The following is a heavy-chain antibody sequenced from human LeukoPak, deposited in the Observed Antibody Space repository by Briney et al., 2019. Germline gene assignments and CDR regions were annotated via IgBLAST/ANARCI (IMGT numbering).Heavy chain of an antibody. V-gene: IGHV4-61*08. D-gene: IGHD6-6*01. Sequence: SETLSLTCAVSGGSISSGGYSWSWIRQPPGKGLEWIGYIYYGGSTNYNPSLKSRVTISVDTSKNQFSLKLSSVTAADTAVYYCAKSIAARPDYYYYYMDVWGKGTTVTVSS. CDR1: GGSISSGGYS. J-gene: IGHJ6*03. CDR2: IYYGGST. CDR3: AKSIAARPDYYYYYMDV.